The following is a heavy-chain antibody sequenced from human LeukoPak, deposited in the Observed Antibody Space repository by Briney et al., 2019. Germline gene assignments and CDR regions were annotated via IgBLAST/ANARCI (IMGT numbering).Heavy chain of an antibody. V-gene: IGHV3-30*18. CDR2: ISYDGSNK. CDR1: GFTFSRYG. J-gene: IGHJ4*02. Sequence: GGSLRLSCAASGFTFSRYGMHWVRQAPGKGLEWVAVISYDGSNKYYVDSVRGRFTISKDNSKNTLYLQMNSLRAEDTAVYYCAKDRDILTGYLDYWGQGTLVTVSS. CDR3: AKDRDILTGYLDY. D-gene: IGHD3-9*01.